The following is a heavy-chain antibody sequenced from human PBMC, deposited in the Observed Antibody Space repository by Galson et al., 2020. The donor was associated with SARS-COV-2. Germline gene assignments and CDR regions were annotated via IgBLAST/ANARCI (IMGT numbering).Heavy chain of an antibody. CDR3: TRPGRDNGGSRYVGDEYARDV. J-gene: IGHJ6*02. CDR2: IYYTGST. Sequence: ASETLSLTCTVSGGSVSSSSYYWGWIRQPPGKGLEWIGSIYYTGSTHYTPSFESRVTISVDTSKNPVSLRLSSVTAADTAVYYCTRPGRDNGGSRYVGDEYARDVWGRGTTVTVSS. V-gene: IGHV4-39*01. CDR1: GGSVSSSSYY. D-gene: IGHD3-16*02.